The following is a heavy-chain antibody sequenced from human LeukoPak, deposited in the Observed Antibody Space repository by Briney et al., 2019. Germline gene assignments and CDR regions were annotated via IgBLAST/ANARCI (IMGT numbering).Heavy chain of an antibody. V-gene: IGHV3-30*18. Sequence: GGSLRLSCGACGFTFSSYPMHWVRQAPGKGLEGVAATSKDGSNKYYADSVKGRYTISRDTSKNTLYLEMNSLSGEDTAVYYCAKRGSDARPYFFDYWGQGTLVTVSS. CDR1: GFTFSSYP. CDR3: AKRGSDARPYFFDY. J-gene: IGHJ4*02. CDR2: TSKDGSNK.